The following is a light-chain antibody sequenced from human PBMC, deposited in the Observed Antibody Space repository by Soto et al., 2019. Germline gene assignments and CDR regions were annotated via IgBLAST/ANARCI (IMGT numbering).Light chain of an antibody. CDR2: DAS. J-gene: IGKJ4*01. Sequence: EGVLTQSPATLSLSPGARATLSCRASQSISTYLAWYQQKPGQAPRLLIYDASRRATGIPARFSGSGSGTDFTLTISSLEPEDFAVYYCQQRSKWPPPFGGGTKVEI. CDR3: QQRSKWPPP. V-gene: IGKV3-11*01. CDR1: QSISTY.